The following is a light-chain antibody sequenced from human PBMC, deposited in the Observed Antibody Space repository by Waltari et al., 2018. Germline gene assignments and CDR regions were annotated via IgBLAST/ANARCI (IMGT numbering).Light chain of an antibody. J-gene: IGKJ4*01. V-gene: IGKV1-39*01. CDR2: AAS. CDR1: QSISTY. CDR3: QQSYSPLT. Sequence: DFQMTQSPSSLSASVGDRVTITCRANQSISTYLNWYQQKPGKAPNLLIYAASSLQSGVPSRFSGSGSGTDFTLTISSLQPEDFATYYCQQSYSPLTFGGGTKVEIK.